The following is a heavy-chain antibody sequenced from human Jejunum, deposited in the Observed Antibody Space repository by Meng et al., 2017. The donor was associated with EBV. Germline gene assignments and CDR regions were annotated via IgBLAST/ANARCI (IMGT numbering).Heavy chain of an antibody. D-gene: IGHD1-26*01. CDR1: GGSVSSGGYY. J-gene: IGHJ4*02. CDR2: IYNSEST. CDR3: ARDQNGSYFAY. V-gene: IGHV4-61*08. Sequence: QVQLQCSGPGLVKPPETLSLTCTVSGGSVSSGGYYWSWIRQPPGKGLEWIGYIYNSESTNYKSSLKSRVTISADTSKNQFSLRLSSVTAADTAVYYCARDQNGSYFAYWGQGTLVTVSS.